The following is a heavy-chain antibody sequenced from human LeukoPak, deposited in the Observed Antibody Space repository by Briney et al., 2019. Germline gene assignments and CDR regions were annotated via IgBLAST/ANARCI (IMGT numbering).Heavy chain of an antibody. Sequence: GRSLRLSCAASGFTFSSYAMHWVRQAPGKGLEWVAVISYDGSNKYYADSVKGRFTISRDNSKNTLYLQMNSLRAEDTAVYYCAKDFHYYDSSGYLADGDYWGQGTLVTVSS. CDR1: GFTFSSYA. J-gene: IGHJ4*02. CDR2: ISYDGSNK. V-gene: IGHV3-30-3*01. CDR3: AKDFHYYDSSGYLADGDY. D-gene: IGHD3-22*01.